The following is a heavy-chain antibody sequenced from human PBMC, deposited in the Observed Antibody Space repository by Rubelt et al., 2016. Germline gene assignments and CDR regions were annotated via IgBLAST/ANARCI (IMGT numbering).Heavy chain of an antibody. Sequence: QLQLQESGPGLVKPSETLSLTCTVSGGSIRSSSYYWGWIRQPPGKGLEWIGSIYYSGSTYYNPSLQSRVTISVATPKNQFCVKWCTVAEAETAVYYWARASCAVVTKYEYGMDDWGQGTTVTVSS. D-gene: IGHD3-22*01. CDR3: ARASCAVVTKYEYGMDD. CDR1: GGSIRSSSYY. V-gene: IGHV4-39*07. J-gene: IGHJ6*02. CDR2: IYYSGST.